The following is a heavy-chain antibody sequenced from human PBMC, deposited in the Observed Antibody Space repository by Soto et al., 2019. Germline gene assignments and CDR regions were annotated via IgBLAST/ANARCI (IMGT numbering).Heavy chain of an antibody. Sequence: PGGSLRLSCAASGFTFSSYAMHWVRQAPGKGLEWVAVISYDGSNKCYADSVKGRFTISRDNSKNTLYLQMNSLRAEDTAVYYCARAPSGVGANDAFDIWGQGTMVTVSS. D-gene: IGHD1-26*01. CDR1: GFTFSSYA. CDR2: ISYDGSNK. CDR3: ARAPSGVGANDAFDI. V-gene: IGHV3-30-3*01. J-gene: IGHJ3*02.